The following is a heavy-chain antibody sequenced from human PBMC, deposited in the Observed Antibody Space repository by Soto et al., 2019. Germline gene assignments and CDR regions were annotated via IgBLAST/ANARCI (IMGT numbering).Heavy chain of an antibody. V-gene: IGHV3-33*01. J-gene: IGHJ6*02. CDR1: GFTFSSYA. CDR2: IWYDGTIK. CDR3: ARDGRDYDESSGFMDV. D-gene: IGHD3-22*01. Sequence: VQLVESGGGVAQPGRSLRLSCAAFGFTFSSYALHWVRQAPGKGLEWVAVIWYDGTIKDHSDSVKGRFTISRDNSKNTVYLQMNSLRAEDTAVYYCARDGRDYDESSGFMDVWGQGTTVIVSS.